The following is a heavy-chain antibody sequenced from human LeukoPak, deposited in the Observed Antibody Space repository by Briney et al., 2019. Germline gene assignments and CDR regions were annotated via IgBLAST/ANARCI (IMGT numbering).Heavy chain of an antibody. Sequence: PSETLSLTCTVSSASITSYYWSWIRQPPGKGLEWIGQIYYSGSTNYNPSLKSRVTISVDTSKSQFSLKLSSVTAADTAVYYCTRSSGWRSPLAYWGQGTLVTVSS. V-gene: IGHV4-59*08. CDR1: SASITSYY. CDR2: IYYSGST. D-gene: IGHD6-19*01. CDR3: TRSSGWRSPLAY. J-gene: IGHJ4*02.